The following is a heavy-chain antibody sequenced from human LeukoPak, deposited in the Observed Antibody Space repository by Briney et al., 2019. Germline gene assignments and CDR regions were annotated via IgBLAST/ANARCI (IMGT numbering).Heavy chain of an antibody. CDR2: IKEDGSEK. J-gene: IGHJ4*02. Sequence: GGSLRLSCTASGFTFSSYWMSWVRQAPGKGLEWVANIKEDGSEKYYVDSVSGRFTISRDNAKNSTFLQVNSLRAEDTAMYYCARVPRASGPDSWGQGTLVTVSS. CDR3: ARVPRASGPDS. V-gene: IGHV3-7*01. CDR1: GFTFSSYW. D-gene: IGHD6-19*01.